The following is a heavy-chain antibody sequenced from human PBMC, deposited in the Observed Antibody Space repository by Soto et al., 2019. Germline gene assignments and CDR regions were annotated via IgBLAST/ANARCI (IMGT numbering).Heavy chain of an antibody. D-gene: IGHD5-12*01. CDR2: ISYDGSNK. CDR3: ATDSGYVKEDCYGMDV. Sequence: PGGSLRLSCAASGFTFSSYGMHWVRQAPGKGLEWVAVISYDGSNKYYADSVKGRFTISRDNSKNTLYLQMNSLRAEDTAVYYCATDSGYVKEDCYGMDVWGQGTTVTVSS. J-gene: IGHJ6*02. V-gene: IGHV3-30*03. CDR1: GFTFSSYG.